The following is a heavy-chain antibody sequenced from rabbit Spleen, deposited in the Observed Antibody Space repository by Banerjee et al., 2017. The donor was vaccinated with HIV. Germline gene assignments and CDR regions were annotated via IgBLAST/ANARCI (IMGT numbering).Heavy chain of an antibody. D-gene: IGHD6-1*01. CDR3: ARVGGVGVYGYATL. Sequence: QLVESGGGLVQPGGSLSLSCKASGFDFSSYYMTWVRQAPGKGLEWIGLTEPVFGTTYYANWVNGRFTISSHNAQNTLYLQVKSLTAADTATYFCARVGGVGVYGYATLWGPGTL. J-gene: IGHJ4*01. V-gene: IGHV1S7*01. CDR2: TEPVFGTT. CDR1: GFDFSSYY.